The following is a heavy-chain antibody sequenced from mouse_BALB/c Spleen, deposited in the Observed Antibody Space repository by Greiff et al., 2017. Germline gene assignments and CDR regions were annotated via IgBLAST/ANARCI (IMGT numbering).Heavy chain of an antibody. Sequence: EVQRVESGPSLVKPSQTLSLTCSVTGDSITSGYWNWIRKFPGNKLEYMGYISYSGSTYYNPSLKSRISITRDTSKNQYYLQLNSVTTEDTATYYCARWYYYGSSYGGGAMDYWGQGTSVTVSS. J-gene: IGHJ4*01. CDR3: ARWYYYGSSYGGGAMDY. CDR1: GDSITSGY. D-gene: IGHD1-1*01. CDR2: ISYSGST. V-gene: IGHV3-8*02.